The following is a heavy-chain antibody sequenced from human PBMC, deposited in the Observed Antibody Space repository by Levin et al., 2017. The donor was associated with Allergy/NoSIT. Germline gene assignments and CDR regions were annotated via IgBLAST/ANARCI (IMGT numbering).Heavy chain of an antibody. V-gene: IGHV3-15*01. CDR3: TTTGYSYGLIGALDF. CDR1: GFTFSNAW. Sequence: PGGSLRLSCAASGFTFSNAWMSWVRQAPGKGLEWVGRIKTKTAGGTTDYAAPVKGRFTISRDDSKNTLYLQVDSLKTEDTAVYYCTTTGYSYGLIGALDFWGQGTMATVSS. D-gene: IGHD5-18*01. J-gene: IGHJ3*01. CDR2: IKTKTAGGTT.